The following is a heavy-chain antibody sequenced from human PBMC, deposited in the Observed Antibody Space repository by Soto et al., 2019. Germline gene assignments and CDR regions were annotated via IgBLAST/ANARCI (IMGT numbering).Heavy chain of an antibody. J-gene: IGHJ5*01. CDR2: INHSGST. CDR1: GGSFSGYY. Sequence: SETLSLTCAVYGGSFSGYYWSWIRQPPGKGPEWIGEINHSGSTNYNPSLKSRVTISVDTSKNQFSLKLSSVTAADTAVYYCASRAEPLDVRSFASCGQRTLVTVSS. D-gene: IGHD1-1*01. CDR3: ASRAEPLDVRSFAS. V-gene: IGHV4-34*01.